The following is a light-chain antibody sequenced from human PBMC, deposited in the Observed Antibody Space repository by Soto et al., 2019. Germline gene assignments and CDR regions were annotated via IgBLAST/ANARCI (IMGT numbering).Light chain of an antibody. CDR2: GAS. Sequence: EIVLTQSPGTLSLSPGDRATLSCRASPSVSSRYLAWYQQKPGQAPRLLIYGASSRATGIPDRFSGSGSGTDFTLTISRLEPEDFAVYYCQQYGRSPWTFGQGTKVVVK. J-gene: IGKJ1*01. CDR3: QQYGRSPWT. CDR1: PSVSSRY. V-gene: IGKV3-20*01.